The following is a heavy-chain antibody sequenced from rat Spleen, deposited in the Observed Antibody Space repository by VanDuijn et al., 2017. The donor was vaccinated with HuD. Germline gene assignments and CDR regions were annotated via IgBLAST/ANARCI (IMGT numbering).Heavy chain of an antibody. CDR3: ARHYYDGTYFYGFAY. V-gene: IGHV5-31*01. D-gene: IGHD1-12*02. CDR1: GFTFNNYW. CDR2: VTKDGGSL. Sequence: EVQLVESGGGLVQPGGSLRLSCVASGFTFNNYWMTWIRQVPGKGLDWVASVTKDGGSLFYRDSVKGRFTISRDNAKRSLYLQMDSLRSEDTATYYCARHYYDGTYFYGFAYWGQGTLVTVSS. J-gene: IGHJ3*01.